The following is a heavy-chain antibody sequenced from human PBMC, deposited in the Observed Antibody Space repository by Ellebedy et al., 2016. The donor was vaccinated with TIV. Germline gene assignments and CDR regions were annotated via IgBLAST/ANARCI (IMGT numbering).Heavy chain of an antibody. J-gene: IGHJ6*02. Sequence: GESLKISCAASGFTFSDHYMDWVRQAPGKGLEWVGRTRNKANSYTTEYAASVKGRFTISRDDSTNSLYLQMNSLKTEDTAVYYCTRITPVTVAGITGYYYGMDVWGQGTTVTVSS. V-gene: IGHV3-72*01. D-gene: IGHD1-14*01. CDR3: TRITPVTVAGITGYYYGMDV. CDR2: TRNKANSYTT. CDR1: GFTFSDHY.